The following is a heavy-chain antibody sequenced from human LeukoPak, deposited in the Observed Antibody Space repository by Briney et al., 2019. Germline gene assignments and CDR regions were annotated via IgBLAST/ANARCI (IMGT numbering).Heavy chain of an antibody. J-gene: IGHJ4*02. CDR2: ISGSSSYT. CDR3: ARTGRRGYSYGKNYYFDY. Sequence: KPGGSLRLSCAASGFTYSDYYMSWIRQAPGKGLEWVSYISGSSSYTNYADSVKGRFTISRDNAKNSLYLQMNSLRAEDTAVYYCARTGRRGYSYGKNYYFDYWGQGTLVTVSS. V-gene: IGHV3-11*06. D-gene: IGHD5-18*01. CDR1: GFTYSDYY.